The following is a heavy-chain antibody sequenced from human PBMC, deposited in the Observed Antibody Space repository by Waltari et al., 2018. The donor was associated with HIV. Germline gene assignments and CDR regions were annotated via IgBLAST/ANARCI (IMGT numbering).Heavy chain of an antibody. CDR2: NIPILGIA. J-gene: IGHJ4*02. Sequence: QVQLVQSGAEVKKPGSSVKVSCKASGGTFSSYTISWVRQAPGQGLEWMGRNIPILGIANDARKFQGRVTITADKSTSPAYMELSSLGSEDTAVYYCASGTHYYGSGLDYWGQGTLVTVSS. D-gene: IGHD3-10*01. V-gene: IGHV1-69*02. CDR3: ASGTHYYGSGLDY. CDR1: GGTFSSYT.